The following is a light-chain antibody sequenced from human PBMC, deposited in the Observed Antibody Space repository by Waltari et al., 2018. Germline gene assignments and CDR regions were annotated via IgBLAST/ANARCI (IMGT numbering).Light chain of an antibody. Sequence: QAVLTQPSSLSASPGASASLTCTLRSDINVGTYRIYWYQQKPGSPPQYLLRYKSDSDKQQGSGVPGRFSGSKDASANAGILLISGLQSEDEADYYCMIWHNNAHVAFGGGTKLTVL. CDR1: SDINVGTYR. CDR2: YKSDSDK. CDR3: MIWHNNAHVA. J-gene: IGLJ2*01. V-gene: IGLV5-45*02.